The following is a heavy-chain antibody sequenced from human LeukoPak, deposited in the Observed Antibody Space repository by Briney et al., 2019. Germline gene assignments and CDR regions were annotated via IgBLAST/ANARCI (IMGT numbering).Heavy chain of an antibody. Sequence: GGSLRLSCAASGFTFSSYWMSWVRQAPGKGLEWLANINQDGGEINYVDSVRGRFTISRDKAKNSPYIQINSLRADDTAVYYCASDQDRMKLVRATNWYFGLWGRGTLVTVSS. CDR2: INQDGGEI. J-gene: IGHJ2*01. V-gene: IGHV3-7*01. D-gene: IGHD2-15*01. CDR1: GFTFSSYW. CDR3: ASDQDRMKLVRATNWYFGL.